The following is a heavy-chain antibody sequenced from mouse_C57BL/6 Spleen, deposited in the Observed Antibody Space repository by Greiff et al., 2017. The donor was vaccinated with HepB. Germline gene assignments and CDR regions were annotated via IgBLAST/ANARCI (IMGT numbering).Heavy chain of an antibody. CDR3: ARSHRGGYAMDY. Sequence: QVQLQQPGAELVMPGASVKLSCKASGYTFTSYWMHWVKQRPGQGLEWIGEIDPSDSYTNYNQKLKGKSTLTVDKSSSTAYMQLSSLTSEDSAVYYCARSHRGGYAMDYWGQGTSVTVSS. V-gene: IGHV1-69*01. J-gene: IGHJ4*01. CDR2: IDPSDSYT. CDR1: GYTFTSYW.